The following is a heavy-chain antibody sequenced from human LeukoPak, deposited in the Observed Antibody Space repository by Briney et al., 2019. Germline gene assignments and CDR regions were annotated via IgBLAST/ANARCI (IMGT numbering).Heavy chain of an antibody. D-gene: IGHD5-18*01. J-gene: IGHJ4*02. V-gene: IGHV3-33*01. CDR3: ARDLPDTAQIWDPYYFDY. Sequence: GGSLRLSCAAPGFTFSSYGMHWVRQAPGKGLEWVAVTWYDGSNKYYADSVKGRFTISRDNSKNTLYLQMNSLRAEDTAVYYCARDLPDTAQIWDPYYFDYWGQGTLVTVSS. CDR1: GFTFSSYG. CDR2: TWYDGSNK.